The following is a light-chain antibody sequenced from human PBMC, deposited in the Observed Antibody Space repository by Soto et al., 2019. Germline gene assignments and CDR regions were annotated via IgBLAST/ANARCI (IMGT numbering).Light chain of an antibody. J-gene: IGKJ2*01. V-gene: IGKV3-15*01. CDR1: QSVSSN. Sequence: EIVMTQSPATLSVSAGERATISCRASQSVSSNLDWYQQKPGQAPRLLIYGASTRATGIPARFSGSGSGTEFTLTISSLQSEDFAVYYCQQYINWPLVFGQGTKLEIK. CDR3: QQYINWPLV. CDR2: GAS.